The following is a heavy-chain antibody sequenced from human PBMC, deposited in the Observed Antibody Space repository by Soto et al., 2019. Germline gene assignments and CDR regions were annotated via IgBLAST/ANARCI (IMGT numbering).Heavy chain of an antibody. CDR3: ARKRRDSSSWYNWFDP. J-gene: IGHJ5*02. CDR2: MNPNSGNT. CDR1: GYTFTSYD. Sequence: QVQLVQSGAEVKKPGASVKVSCKASGYTFTSYDINWVRQATGQGLEWMGWMNPNSGNTVSAQKFQGRVTMTRNTSITTAYMELSSLRSEDTAVYYCARKRRDSSSWYNWFDPWGQGTLVTVSS. D-gene: IGHD6-13*01. V-gene: IGHV1-8*01.